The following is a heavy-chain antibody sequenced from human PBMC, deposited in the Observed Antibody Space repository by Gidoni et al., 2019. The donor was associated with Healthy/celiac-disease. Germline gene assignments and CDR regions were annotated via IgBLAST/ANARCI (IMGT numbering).Heavy chain of an antibody. V-gene: IGHV3-33*01. CDR1: GFTFSSYG. CDR2: IWYDGSNK. D-gene: IGHD3-3*01. CDR3: ARGGVTRNWFDP. J-gene: IGHJ5*02. Sequence: QVQLVESGGGVVQPGRSLRLSCAASGFTFSSYGMHWVRQAPGKGLEWLAVIWYDGSNKYYADSVKGRFTISRDNSKNTLYLQMNSLRAEDTAVYYCARGGVTRNWFDPWGQGTLVTVSS.